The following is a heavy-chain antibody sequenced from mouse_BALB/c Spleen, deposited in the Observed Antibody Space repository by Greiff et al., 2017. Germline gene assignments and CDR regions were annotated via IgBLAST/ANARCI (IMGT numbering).Heavy chain of an antibody. CDR3: ARDTVSGYAMDY. D-gene: IGHD3-1*01. Sequence: EVKLQESGGGLVKPGGSLKLSCAASGFTFSDYYMYWVRQTPEKRLEWVATISDGGSYTYYPDSVKGRFTISRDNAKNNLYLQMSSLKSEDTAMYYCARDTVSGYAMDYWGQGTSVTVSS. V-gene: IGHV5-4*02. CDR1: GFTFSDYY. J-gene: IGHJ4*01. CDR2: ISDGGSYT.